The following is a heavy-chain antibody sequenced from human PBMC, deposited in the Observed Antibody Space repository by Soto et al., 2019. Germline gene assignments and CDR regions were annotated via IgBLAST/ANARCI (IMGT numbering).Heavy chain of an antibody. J-gene: IGHJ4*02. CDR1: GFTFSSYG. D-gene: IGHD3-10*01. Sequence: PWGSLRLSCAASGFTFSSYGMHWVRQAPGKGLEWVAVISYDGSNKYYADSVKGRFTISRDNSKNTLYLQINSLRAEDTAVYYCAKEGSLIRGVIKLMPRYYFDYWGQGTLVTVSX. V-gene: IGHV3-30*18. CDR3: AKEGSLIRGVIKLMPRYYFDY. CDR2: ISYDGSNK.